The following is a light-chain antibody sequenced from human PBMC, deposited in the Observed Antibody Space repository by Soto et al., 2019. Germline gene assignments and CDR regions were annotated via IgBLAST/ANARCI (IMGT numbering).Light chain of an antibody. Sequence: EIVLTQSPGTLSLSPGERATLSCRASQSVSSSYLAWYQKKPGQAARLLIYGASSRATGIPDRFSGSGSGTDFTLTISRLEPEDFAVYYCQQYGSSPRTFGQGTKVEIK. V-gene: IGKV3-20*01. J-gene: IGKJ1*01. CDR1: QSVSSSY. CDR3: QQYGSSPRT. CDR2: GAS.